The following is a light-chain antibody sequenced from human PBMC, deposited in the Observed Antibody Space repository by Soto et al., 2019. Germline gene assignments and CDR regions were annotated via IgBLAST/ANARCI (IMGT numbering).Light chain of an antibody. V-gene: IGKV1-39*01. CDR3: QQSYSTPSIT. J-gene: IGKJ5*01. CDR2: ATS. Sequence: DSHMTQSPSSLAASVGDRVTITCRASQSISGYLNWYQQKPGKAPRLLIYATSNLQSGVPSRFSGSGSGTDFTLTISSLQPEDFATYYCQQSYSTPSITFGQGTRLETK. CDR1: QSISGY.